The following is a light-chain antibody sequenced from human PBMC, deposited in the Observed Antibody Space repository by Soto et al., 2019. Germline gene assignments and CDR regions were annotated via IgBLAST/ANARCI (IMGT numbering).Light chain of an antibody. V-gene: IGLV8-61*01. J-gene: IGLJ2*01. CDR1: SGSVSTSYY. CDR3: ALYVGSVTVV. CDR2: NTT. Sequence: QTVVNQEPSFSVSPGGTVILTCGLTSGSVSTSYYPSWYQQSPGLAPRTLIYNTTTRSSGVPDRFSGSILGNKAALTITGAQSDDESDYLCALYVGSVTVVFGGGTKLTAL.